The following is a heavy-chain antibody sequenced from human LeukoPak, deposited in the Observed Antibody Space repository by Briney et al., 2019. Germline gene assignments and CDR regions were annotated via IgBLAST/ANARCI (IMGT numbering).Heavy chain of an antibody. J-gene: IGHJ3*02. CDR1: GYTFDEYA. Sequence: QPGRSLRLSCVGSGYTFDEYAMHWVRQVPGKGLEWVAHISWDSGSLGYADSVKGRFTVSRDNAKKSLYLQMNSLRPDDTAWYYCAEGYDSSGSDAFDIWGLGTKVTVSS. D-gene: IGHD3-22*01. CDR3: AEGYDSSGSDAFDI. V-gene: IGHV3-9*01. CDR2: ISWDSGSL.